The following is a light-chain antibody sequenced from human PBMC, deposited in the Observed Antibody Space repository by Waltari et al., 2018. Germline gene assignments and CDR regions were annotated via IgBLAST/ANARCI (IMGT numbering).Light chain of an antibody. CDR3: SSYAGSNILFV. J-gene: IGLJ1*01. Sequence: QSVLTQPPSASGSPGQSVTISCTGTSNDVGGYDYVSWYQHHPGKAPKLIIYDVTRRPPGVSDRFSGSKSGNTASLTVSGLQAEDEADYYCSSYAGSNILFVFGTGTKVTVL. CDR2: DVT. V-gene: IGLV2-8*01. CDR1: SNDVGGYDY.